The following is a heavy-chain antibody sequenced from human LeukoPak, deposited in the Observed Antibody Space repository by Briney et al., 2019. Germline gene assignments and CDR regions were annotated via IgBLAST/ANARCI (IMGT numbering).Heavy chain of an antibody. D-gene: IGHD4/OR15-4a*01. CDR3: VRILTMRGYFDP. CDR1: GGSINSSNHY. J-gene: IGHJ5*02. CDR2: TFYRGRNN. Sequence: PLETLSLTCTVSGGSINSSNHYWGWVRQPPGKGLEWIGSTFYRGRNNYHNPSLTSRLTISIDTTKNQFSLKLASVTTADTAVYFCVRILTMRGYFDPWGQGALVTVSS. V-gene: IGHV4-39*01.